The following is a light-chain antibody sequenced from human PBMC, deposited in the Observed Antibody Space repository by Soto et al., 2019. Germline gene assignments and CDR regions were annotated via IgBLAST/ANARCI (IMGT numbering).Light chain of an antibody. CDR1: QSVSSD. CDR2: GAS. Sequence: EIVMTQSPATLSVSPGERATLSCRASQSVSSDLAWYHQKPGQAPRLLIYGASTRATGIPARFSGSGSGTEFTLTINSLQSEDFAVYYCQQYYDWPITFGQGTRLEIK. CDR3: QQYYDWPIT. V-gene: IGKV3-15*01. J-gene: IGKJ5*01.